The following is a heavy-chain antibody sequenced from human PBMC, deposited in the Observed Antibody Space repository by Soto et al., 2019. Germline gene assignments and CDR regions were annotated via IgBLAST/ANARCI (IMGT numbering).Heavy chain of an antibody. CDR1: GFTFSSYG. V-gene: IGHV3-30*18. CDR3: AKELVQCNKGVCYTGHFDY. Sequence: QVQLVESGGGVVQPGRSLRLSCAASGFTFSSYGMHWVRQAPGKGREWVAVISYDGSNKYYADSVKGRFTISRDNSKNTLYLQKNSLRAEDTAVYYCAKELVQCNKGVCYTGHFDYWGQGTLVTVSS. J-gene: IGHJ4*02. D-gene: IGHD2-8*01. CDR2: ISYDGSNK.